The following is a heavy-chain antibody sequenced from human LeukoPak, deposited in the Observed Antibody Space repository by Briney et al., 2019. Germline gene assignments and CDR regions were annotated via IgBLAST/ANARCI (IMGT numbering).Heavy chain of an antibody. V-gene: IGHV3-53*01. J-gene: IGHJ6*02. CDR2: IYSGGST. D-gene: IGHD3-10*01. CDR1: GFTVSSNY. Sequence: GGSLRLSCAASGFTVSSNYMSWVRQAPGKGLEWVSVIYSGGSTYYADSVKGRFTISRDNSKNTLYLQMNSLRAEDTAVYYCARVEYYYGQLGGMDVWGQGTTVTVSS. CDR3: ARVEYYYGQLGGMDV.